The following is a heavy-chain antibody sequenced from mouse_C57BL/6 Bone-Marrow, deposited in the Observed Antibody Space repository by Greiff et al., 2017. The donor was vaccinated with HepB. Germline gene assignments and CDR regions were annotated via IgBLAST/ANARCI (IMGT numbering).Heavy chain of an antibody. Sequence: VKLVESGPGLVQPSQSLSITCTVSGFSLTSYGVHWVRQSPGKGLEWLGVLWRGGSTDYNAAFMSSLSITKDNSKSQVFFKMNSLQADDTAIYYCATCITTVVDYAMDYWGQGTSVTVSS. CDR1: GFSLTSYG. J-gene: IGHJ4*01. CDR3: ATCITTVVDYAMDY. D-gene: IGHD1-1*01. V-gene: IGHV2-5*01. CDR2: LWRGGST.